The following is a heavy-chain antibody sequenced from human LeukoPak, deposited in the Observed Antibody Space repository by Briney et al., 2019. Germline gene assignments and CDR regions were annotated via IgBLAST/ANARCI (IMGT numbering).Heavy chain of an antibody. CDR3: ASLYGQGAFDI. J-gene: IGHJ3*02. CDR1: GFTVSSNH. V-gene: IGHV3-66*01. Sequence: GGSLRLSCAASGFTVSSNHMSWVRQAPGKGLECASLIYSGGRTYYADSVKGRLTISKDNSKNTLYLQMNSLRAEDTAVYYCASLYGQGAFDIWGQGTMVTVSS. D-gene: IGHD3-10*01. CDR2: IYSGGRT.